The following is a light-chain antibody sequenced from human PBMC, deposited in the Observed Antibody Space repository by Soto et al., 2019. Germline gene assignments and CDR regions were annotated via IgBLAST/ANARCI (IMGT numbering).Light chain of an antibody. J-gene: IGKJ2*01. V-gene: IGKV3-20*01. CDR1: QSVSSSD. CDR3: QHYGSSQYT. CDR2: GAS. Sequence: EIVLTQSPGTLSLSPGERATLSCRATQSVSSSDLAWYQQKPGQAPRLLIYGASSRATGIPDRFSCSGSGTDFTLTISRLEPEDLAVYYCQHYGSSQYTFGQGTKLEIK.